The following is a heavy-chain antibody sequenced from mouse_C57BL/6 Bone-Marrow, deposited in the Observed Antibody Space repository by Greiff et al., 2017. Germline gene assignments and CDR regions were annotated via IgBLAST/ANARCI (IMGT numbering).Heavy chain of an antibody. J-gene: IGHJ4*01. CDR3: ARHGGYDPYYYAMDY. Sequence: QVQLKESGPGLVAPSQSLSITCTVSGFSLTSYGVHWVRQPPGTGLEWLVVIWSDGSTTYNSALKSILSISKDNSKSQVFLKMNSIQTDDTAMYYCARHGGYDPYYYAMDYWGQGTSVTVSS. CDR1: GFSLTSYG. CDR2: IWSDGST. D-gene: IGHD2-2*01. V-gene: IGHV2-6-1*01.